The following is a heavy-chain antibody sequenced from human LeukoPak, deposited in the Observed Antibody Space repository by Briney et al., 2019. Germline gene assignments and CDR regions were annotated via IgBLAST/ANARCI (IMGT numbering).Heavy chain of an antibody. D-gene: IGHD2-21*01. CDR1: GYTFTSYY. V-gene: IGHV1-46*01. J-gene: IGHJ4*02. Sequence: AASVKVSCKASGYTFTSYYMHWVRQAPGQGLEWMGMINPSGGSTSYPQKFQGRFTMTRDTSTSTVQMELSRLRSEDTAVYYCARGRCGATYSLDYWGQGTLVTVSS. CDR2: INPSGGST. CDR3: ARGRCGATYSLDY.